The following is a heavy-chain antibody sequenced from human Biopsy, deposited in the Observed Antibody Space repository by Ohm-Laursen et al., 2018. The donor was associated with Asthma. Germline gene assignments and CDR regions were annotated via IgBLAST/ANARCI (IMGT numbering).Heavy chain of an antibody. CDR1: GGSITSSSYY. V-gene: IGHV4-39*01. J-gene: IGHJ4*02. D-gene: IGHD3-22*01. Sequence: GTLSLTCTVSGGSITSSSYYWGWIRQPPGKGMEWIGSMYHSGSPYYHPSLKSRATISVDTSKNQLSLKMSFVTAADTAVYLCVRHQYSSSWSTFDYWGQGALVTVSS. CDR2: MYHSGSP. CDR3: VRHQYSSSWSTFDY.